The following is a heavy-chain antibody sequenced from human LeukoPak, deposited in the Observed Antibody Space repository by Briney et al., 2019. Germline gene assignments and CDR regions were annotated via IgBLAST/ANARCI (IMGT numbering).Heavy chain of an antibody. CDR1: GYTFTGHY. Sequence: GSVKVSCKASGYTFTGHYMHWVRQAAGQGVEWMGWINPNSGGTNYAQKFQGRVTMTRDTSISTAYMELSRLRSDDTAVYYCARLYSSSWYGGNWFDPWGQGTLVTVSS. J-gene: IGHJ5*02. CDR2: INPNSGGT. CDR3: ARLYSSSWYGGNWFDP. V-gene: IGHV1-2*02. D-gene: IGHD6-13*01.